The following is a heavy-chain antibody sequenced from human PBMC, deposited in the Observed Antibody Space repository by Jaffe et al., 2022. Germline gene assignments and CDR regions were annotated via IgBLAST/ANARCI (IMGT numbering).Heavy chain of an antibody. CDR3: ASTIFGVVIMGY. D-gene: IGHD3-3*01. J-gene: IGHJ4*02. CDR1: GGSISSSSYY. Sequence: QLQLQESGPGLVKPSETLSLTCTVSGGSISSSSYYWGWIRQPPGKGLEWIGSIYYSGSTYYNPSLKSRVTISVDTSKNQFSLKLSSVTAADTAVYYCASTIFGVVIMGYWGQGTLVTVSS. CDR2: IYYSGST. V-gene: IGHV4-39*01.